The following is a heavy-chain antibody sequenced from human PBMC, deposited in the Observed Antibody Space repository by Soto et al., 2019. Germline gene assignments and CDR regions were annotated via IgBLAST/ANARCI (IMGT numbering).Heavy chain of an antibody. CDR2: ISYDGSNK. J-gene: IGHJ4*02. Sequence: QVQLVESGGGVVQPGRSLRLSCAASGFTFSSYGMHWVRQAPGKGLEWVAVISYDGSNKYYADSVKGRFTISRDNSKNTLYLQVNSLRAEDTAVYYCAKGSTMVRGVIGYWGQGTLVTVSS. CDR3: AKGSTMVRGVIGY. D-gene: IGHD3-10*01. CDR1: GFTFSSYG. V-gene: IGHV3-30*18.